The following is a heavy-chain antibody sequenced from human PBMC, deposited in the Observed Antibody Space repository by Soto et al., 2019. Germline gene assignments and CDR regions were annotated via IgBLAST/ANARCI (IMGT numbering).Heavy chain of an antibody. CDR1: GFTFDDYA. V-gene: IGHV3-9*01. CDR2: ISWNSGSI. Sequence: EVQLVESGGGLVQPGRSLRLSCAASGFTFDDYAMHWVRQAPGKGLEWVSGISWNSGSIGYADSVKGRFTISRDNAKNSLYLQMNSLRAEDTALYYCAKDKINSGYDLPNLFYYYYMDVWGKGTTVTVSS. D-gene: IGHD5-12*01. J-gene: IGHJ6*03. CDR3: AKDKINSGYDLPNLFYYYYMDV.